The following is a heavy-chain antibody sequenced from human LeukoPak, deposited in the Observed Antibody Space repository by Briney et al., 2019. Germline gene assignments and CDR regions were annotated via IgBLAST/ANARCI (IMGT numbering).Heavy chain of an antibody. V-gene: IGHV4-39*01. Sequence: PSETLSLTCTVSGGSISSSSYYWGWIRQPPGKGLEWIGSIYYSGSTYYNPSLKSRVTISVDTSKNQFSLKLSSVTAADTAVYYCATPMVGRAAAGTQAVYWGQGTLVTVSS. CDR3: ATPMVGRAAAGTQAVY. D-gene: IGHD6-13*01. CDR2: IYYSGST. J-gene: IGHJ4*02. CDR1: GGSISSSSYY.